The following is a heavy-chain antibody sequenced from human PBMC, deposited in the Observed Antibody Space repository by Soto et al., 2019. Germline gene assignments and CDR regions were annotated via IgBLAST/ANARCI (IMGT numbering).Heavy chain of an antibody. Sequence: NPSETLSLTCSVSGGSVSNKTYYWSWIRQPPGKRLEWIGYVYYSGTTNYNPSLKSRVTISVDLSKNQFSLRLSSVTTADTALYYCARTTAVPNTLRSRYFFGYWGQGTLVTVSS. D-gene: IGHD4-17*01. J-gene: IGHJ4*02. CDR1: GGSVSNKTYY. V-gene: IGHV4-61*01. CDR3: ARTTAVPNTLRSRYFFGY. CDR2: VYYSGTT.